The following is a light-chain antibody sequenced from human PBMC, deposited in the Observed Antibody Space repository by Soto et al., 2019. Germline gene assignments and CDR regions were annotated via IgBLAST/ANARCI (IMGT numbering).Light chain of an antibody. CDR1: NSDVGSYNL. J-gene: IGLJ1*01. Sequence: QSALTQPASVSGSPGQSITISCTGTNSDVGSYNLVSWYQQQPGKAPKLIIYEVNKRPSGISNRFSGSKSANTASLTISGLQAEDGGDYYCSSKTSSSSPFVFGTGTKVTVL. CDR2: EVN. CDR3: SSKTSSSSPFV. V-gene: IGLV2-14*02.